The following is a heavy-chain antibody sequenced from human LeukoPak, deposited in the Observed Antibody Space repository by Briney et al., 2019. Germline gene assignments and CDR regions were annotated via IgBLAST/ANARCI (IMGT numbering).Heavy chain of an antibody. CDR1: GGSFSGYY. CDR2: INHSGST. Sequence: PSETLSLTCAVYGGSFSGYYWSWIRQPPGKGLEWIGEINHSGSTNYNPSLKSQVTISVDTSKNQFSLKLSSVTAADTAVYYCARGRMIVVVVAAYFDLWGRGTLVTVSS. D-gene: IGHD2-15*01. CDR3: ARGRMIVVVVAAYFDL. J-gene: IGHJ2*01. V-gene: IGHV4-34*01.